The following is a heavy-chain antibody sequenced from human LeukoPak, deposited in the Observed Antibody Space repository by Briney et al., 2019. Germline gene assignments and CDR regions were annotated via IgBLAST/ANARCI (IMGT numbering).Heavy chain of an antibody. CDR2: IYYSGST. CDR3: ARGSGFLEWLLNY. Sequence: PSETLSLTCTVSGGSISSSSYYWGWIRQPPGKGLEWIGSIYYSGSTYYNPSLKSRVTISVDTSKNQFSLKLSSVTAADTAVYYCARGSGFLEWLLNYWGQRTLVTVSS. J-gene: IGHJ4*02. V-gene: IGHV4-39*07. CDR1: GGSISSSSYY. D-gene: IGHD3-3*01.